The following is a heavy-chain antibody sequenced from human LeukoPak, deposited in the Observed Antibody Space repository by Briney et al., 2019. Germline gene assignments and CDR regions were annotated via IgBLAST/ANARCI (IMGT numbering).Heavy chain of an antibody. CDR3: ARSGYSYGDPTSV. Sequence: GSLRLSCAASGFPFSDYYMSWIRQAPGKGLEWVSYISRSGATIYYAASVKGRFTISRDNAKNSLYLQMNSLRVDDTAVYYCARSGYSYGDPTSVWGQGTLVTVSS. CDR2: ISRSGATI. CDR1: GFPFSDYY. J-gene: IGHJ4*02. D-gene: IGHD5-18*01. V-gene: IGHV3-11*01.